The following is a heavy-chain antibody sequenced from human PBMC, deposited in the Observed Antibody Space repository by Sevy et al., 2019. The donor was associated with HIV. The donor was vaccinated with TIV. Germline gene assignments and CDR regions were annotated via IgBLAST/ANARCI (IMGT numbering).Heavy chain of an antibody. D-gene: IGHD3-10*01. Sequence: GGSLRLSCAASGFIFNSYAMSWVRQAPGKGLEWVSGISGSGGSTYYADSVKGRSSISRDNSRKTGYLEINSLRAEDTAVYFCAKGYGSGSPPDSWGQGTLVTVSS. J-gene: IGHJ4*02. CDR2: ISGSGGST. CDR3: AKGYGSGSPPDS. V-gene: IGHV3-23*01. CDR1: GFIFNSYA.